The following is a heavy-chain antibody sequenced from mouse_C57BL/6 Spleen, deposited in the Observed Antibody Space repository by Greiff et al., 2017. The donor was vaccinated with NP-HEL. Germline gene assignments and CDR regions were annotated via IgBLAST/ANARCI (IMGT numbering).Heavy chain of an antibody. D-gene: IGHD4-1*02. Sequence: EVQLVESEGGLVQPGSSMKLSCTASGFTFSDYYMAWVRQVPEKGLEWVANINYDGSSTYYLDSLKSRFIISRDNAKNILYLQMSSLKSEDTATYYCARGQLGPGWFAYWGQGTLVTVSA. J-gene: IGHJ3*01. V-gene: IGHV5-16*01. CDR2: INYDGSST. CDR1: GFTFSDYY. CDR3: ARGQLGPGWFAY.